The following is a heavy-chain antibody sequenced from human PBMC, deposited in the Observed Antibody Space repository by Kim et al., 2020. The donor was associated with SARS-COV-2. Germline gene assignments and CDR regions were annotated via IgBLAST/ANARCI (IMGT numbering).Heavy chain of an antibody. Sequence: VKGRFTISRENAKNSLYLQMNSLRAGDTAVYYCARGRGYSGYDQTYYFDYWGQGTLVTVSS. J-gene: IGHJ4*02. V-gene: IGHV3-13*01. CDR3: ARGRGYSGYDQTYYFDY. D-gene: IGHD5-12*01.